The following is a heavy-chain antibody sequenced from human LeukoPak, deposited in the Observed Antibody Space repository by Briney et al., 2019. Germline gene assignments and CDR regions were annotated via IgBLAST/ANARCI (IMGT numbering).Heavy chain of an antibody. V-gene: IGHV3-23*01. CDR1: GFTFSTYA. CDR3: AKQAYDSPRTDFDY. D-gene: IGHD3-22*01. J-gene: IGHJ4*02. Sequence: GGSLRLSCAASGFTFSTYAMTWVRQAPGKGLEWVSGISYSGISTYYADSVKGRFTVSRDNSKNTLHLQMNSLRAEDTAIYYCAKQAYDSPRTDFDYWGQGTLVTVSS. CDR2: ISYSGIST.